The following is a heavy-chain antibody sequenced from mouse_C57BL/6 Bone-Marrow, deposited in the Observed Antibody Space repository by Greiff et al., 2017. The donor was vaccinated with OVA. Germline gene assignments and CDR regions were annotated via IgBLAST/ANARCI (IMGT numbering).Heavy chain of an antibody. CDR2: IDPATGGT. CDR3: TRGYSNYYAMGY. D-gene: IGHD2-5*01. CDR1: GYTFTDYE. J-gene: IGHJ4*01. V-gene: IGHV1-15*01. Sequence: VQLQQSGAELVRPGASVTLSCKASGYTFTDYEMHWVKQPPVHGLEWIGAIDPATGGTAYNQKFKGKAILTADNSSSTAYLELRRLTSEDSAVYYCTRGYSNYYAMGYWGQGTAVTVSA.